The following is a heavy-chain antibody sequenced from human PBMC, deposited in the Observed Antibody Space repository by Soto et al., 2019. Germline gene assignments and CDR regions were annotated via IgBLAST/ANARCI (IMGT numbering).Heavy chain of an antibody. Sequence: PSETLSLTCTVSGGSVSSGTYYWSWIRQPPGKGLEWIGYSFYSGRTNYNPSLKSRVTISVDTSKNQFSLKLSSVTAADTAVYYCARAPGRDGYNLDSWGQGALVTVSS. CDR1: GGSVSSGTYY. V-gene: IGHV4-61*01. CDR2: SFYSGRT. CDR3: ARAPGRDGYNLDS. J-gene: IGHJ4*02. D-gene: IGHD5-12*01.